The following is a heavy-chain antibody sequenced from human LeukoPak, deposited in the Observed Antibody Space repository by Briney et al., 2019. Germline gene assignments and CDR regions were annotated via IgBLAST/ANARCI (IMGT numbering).Heavy chain of an antibody. CDR1: GGSISSYY. D-gene: IGHD3-16*02. Sequence: SETLSLTCTVSGGSISSYYWSWIRQPAGKGLEWIGRIYTSGSTNYNLSLKSRVTMSVDTSKNQFSLKLSSVTAADTAVYYCARERYLFPSLYYLDYWGQGTLVTVSS. CDR2: IYTSGST. CDR3: ARERYLFPSLYYLDY. V-gene: IGHV4-4*07. J-gene: IGHJ4*02.